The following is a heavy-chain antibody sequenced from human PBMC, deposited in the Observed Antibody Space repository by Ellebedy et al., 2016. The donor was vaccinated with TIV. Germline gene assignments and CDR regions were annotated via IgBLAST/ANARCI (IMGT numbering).Heavy chain of an antibody. CDR1: GYTFTSYG. D-gene: IGHD6-19*01. V-gene: IGHV1-18*04. CDR2: ISSYNGNT. CDR3: ARDFSSGSWFDP. J-gene: IGHJ5*02. Sequence: ASVKVSCKASGYTFTSYGISWVRQTPGQGLEWMGWISSYNGNTNYAQKLQGRVTVTTDTSTSTAYMELRSLRSDDTAVYYCARDFSSGSWFDPWGQGTLVTVSS.